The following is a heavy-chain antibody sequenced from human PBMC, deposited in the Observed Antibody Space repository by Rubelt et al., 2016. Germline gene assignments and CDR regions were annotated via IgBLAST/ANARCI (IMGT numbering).Heavy chain of an antibody. CDR3: ARGGSGYKTFDY. CDR2: IWYDGSNK. J-gene: IGHJ4*02. CDR1: GFTFSSYG. D-gene: IGHD5-24*01. V-gene: IGHV3-33*01. Sequence: QVQLVESGGGVVQPGRSLRLSCAASGFTFSSYGMHWVRQAPGKGLEWVAVIWYDGSNKDYADSVKGRFTISSDNSKTTRDLQMNSLRAEDTAVYYCARGGSGYKTFDYWGQGTLVTVSS.